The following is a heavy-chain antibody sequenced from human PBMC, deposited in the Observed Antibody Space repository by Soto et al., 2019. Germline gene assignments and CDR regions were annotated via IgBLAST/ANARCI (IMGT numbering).Heavy chain of an antibody. CDR3: ARGKRVYGDYPTYYYYYGMDV. CDR1: GGSFSGYY. J-gene: IGHJ6*02. D-gene: IGHD4-17*01. CDR2: INHSGST. V-gene: IGHV4-34*01. Sequence: QVQLQQWGAGLLKPSETLSLTCAVYGGSFSGYYWSWIRQPPGKGLEWIGEINHSGSTNYNPSLKSRVTISVDTSKNQFSLKLGSVTAADTAVYYCARGKRVYGDYPTYYYYYGMDVWGQGTTVTVSS.